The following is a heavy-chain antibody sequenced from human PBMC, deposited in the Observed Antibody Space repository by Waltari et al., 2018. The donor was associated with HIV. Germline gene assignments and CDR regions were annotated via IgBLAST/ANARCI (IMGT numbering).Heavy chain of an antibody. Sequence: QVQLQESGPGLVKPAETLSLICTVSHGSIRSYYWSWIRQPPWKGLEWIGHIYYSGRTNYNPSLKSRVTISVDTSKNQFSLRLTSVTAADTAVYYCVRGRQYISSSYFDPWGQGTLVTVSS. CDR3: VRGRQYISSSYFDP. D-gene: IGHD6-19*01. V-gene: IGHV4-59*01. J-gene: IGHJ5*02. CDR1: HGSIRSYY. CDR2: IYYSGRT.